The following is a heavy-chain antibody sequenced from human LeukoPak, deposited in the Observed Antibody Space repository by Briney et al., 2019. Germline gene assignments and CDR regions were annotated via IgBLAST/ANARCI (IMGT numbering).Heavy chain of an antibody. Sequence: PSETLSLTCTVSGGSISSYYWSWIRQPAGKGLEWIGRIYTSGSTNYNPSLKSRVTMSVDTSENQFSLKLSPVTAADTAVYYCARDGSYYDSSGYYYHFDYWGQGTLVTVSP. CDR2: IYTSGST. CDR1: GGSISSYY. D-gene: IGHD3-22*01. V-gene: IGHV4-4*07. CDR3: ARDGSYYDSSGYYYHFDY. J-gene: IGHJ4*02.